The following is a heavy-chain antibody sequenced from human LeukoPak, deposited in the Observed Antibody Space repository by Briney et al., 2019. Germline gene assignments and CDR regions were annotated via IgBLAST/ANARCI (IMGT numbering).Heavy chain of an antibody. D-gene: IGHD3-22*01. CDR1: GFTFSSYE. Sequence: GGSLRLSCAASGFTFSSYEMNWVRQAPGKGQEWVSYISSSGSTIYYADSVKGRFTISRDNAKNSLYLQMNSLRAEDTAVYYCARTQPTYDSKGQIFDYWGQGTLVTVSS. CDR3: ARTQPTYDSKGQIFDY. J-gene: IGHJ4*02. V-gene: IGHV3-48*03. CDR2: ISSSGSTI.